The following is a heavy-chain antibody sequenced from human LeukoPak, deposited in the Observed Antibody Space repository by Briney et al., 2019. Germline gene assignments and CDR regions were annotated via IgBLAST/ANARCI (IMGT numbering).Heavy chain of an antibody. D-gene: IGHD5-18*01. CDR3: ARDPDGYRQGHHFDY. CDR1: GFTVSSNY. J-gene: IGHJ4*02. Sequence: PGGSLRLSCAASGFTVSSNYMSWVRQAPGKGLEWVSVIYSGGSTYYADSVKGRFTISRDNSKDTLYLQMNSLKAEDTAVFYCARDPDGYRQGHHFDYWGQGILVTVSS. CDR2: IYSGGST. V-gene: IGHV3-66*01.